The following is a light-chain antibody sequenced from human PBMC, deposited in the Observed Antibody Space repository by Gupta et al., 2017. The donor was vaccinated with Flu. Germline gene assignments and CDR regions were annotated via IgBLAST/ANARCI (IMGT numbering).Light chain of an antibody. CDR2: DVT. CDR3: SSHAGRGTWV. J-gene: IGLJ1*01. Sequence: QSAPTQPRSVSGSPGPSVTIPCTGSSNDVGGSNRVSWYQQLPGKATKLILYDVTERPSGVPDRFSGSKSGNTASLTISGRQDEDEADYYCSSHAGRGTWVFGTGTTVTVL. V-gene: IGLV2-11*01. CDR1: SNDVGGSNR.